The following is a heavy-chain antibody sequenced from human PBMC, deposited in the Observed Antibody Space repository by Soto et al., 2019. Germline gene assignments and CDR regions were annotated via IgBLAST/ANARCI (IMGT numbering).Heavy chain of an antibody. J-gene: IGHJ3*02. CDR1: GFSLSNARMG. Sequence: QVTLKESGPVLVKPTETLTLTCTVSGFSLSNARMGVSWIRQPPGKALEWLAHIFSNDEKSYSTALQSRLTNSKDPSTSQVVHSLTNMDPVDTATQYCARIKGKYYYDRYAFDIWGQGTMVTVSS. D-gene: IGHD3-22*01. CDR2: IFSNDEK. CDR3: ARIKGKYYYDRYAFDI. V-gene: IGHV2-26*01.